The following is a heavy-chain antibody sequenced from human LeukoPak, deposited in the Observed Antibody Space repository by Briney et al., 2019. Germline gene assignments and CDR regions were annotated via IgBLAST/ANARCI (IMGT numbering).Heavy chain of an antibody. CDR1: GGSFSGYY. J-gene: IGHJ4*02. V-gene: IGHV4-34*01. Sequence: SETLSLTCAVYGGSFSGYYWSWIRQPPGKGLGWIGEINHSGSTSYNPSLKSGVSISVDTSKTQSSLKLSSVTAADTAVYYCARAAVTPQHNFDYWGQGTLVTVSS. D-gene: IGHD4-11*01. CDR3: ARAAVTPQHNFDY. CDR2: INHSGST.